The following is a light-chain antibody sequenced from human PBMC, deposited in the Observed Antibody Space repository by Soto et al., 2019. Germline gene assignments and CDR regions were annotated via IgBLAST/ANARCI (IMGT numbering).Light chain of an antibody. Sequence: EIVMTQSPATLSVSPGERVTLSCRPSQTIHSHLAWYQQRPGQAPRPLIYAASTRATGIPARFSGNGFGTEFTRTISSMQSEDFAVYYCQQYSDWPLTFGGGTKVEIK. V-gene: IGKV3D-15*01. CDR2: AAS. J-gene: IGKJ4*01. CDR1: QTIHSH. CDR3: QQYSDWPLT.